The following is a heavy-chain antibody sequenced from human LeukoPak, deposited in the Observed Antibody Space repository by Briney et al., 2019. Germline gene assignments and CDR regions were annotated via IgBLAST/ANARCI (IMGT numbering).Heavy chain of an antibody. Sequence: ASVKVSCKASGYTFTSYGISWVRQAPGQWLEWMGWISAYNGNTNYEQKLQGRVTMTTDTSTSTAYMELRSLRSDDTAVYYCARVELLGFGELNWFDPWGQGTLVTVSS. V-gene: IGHV1-18*04. CDR1: GYTFTSYG. D-gene: IGHD3-10*01. CDR2: ISAYNGNT. CDR3: ARVELLGFGELNWFDP. J-gene: IGHJ5*02.